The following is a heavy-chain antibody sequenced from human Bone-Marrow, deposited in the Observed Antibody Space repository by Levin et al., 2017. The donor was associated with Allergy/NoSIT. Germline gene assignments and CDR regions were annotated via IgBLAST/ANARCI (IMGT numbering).Heavy chain of an antibody. V-gene: IGHV3-23*01. J-gene: IGHJ3*02. CDR1: GFTFSNYA. Sequence: GGSLRLSCAASGFTFSNYAMAWVRQAPGKGLEWVSGIGGSGDKTYYTDSVKGRFTISRDNSKNTLHLQMNSLRVEDAAVYYCGKSSRLTFMKGDAFDIWGQGTMVTVSS. CDR2: IGGSGDKT. D-gene: IGHD4/OR15-4a*01. CDR3: GKSSRLTFMKGDAFDI.